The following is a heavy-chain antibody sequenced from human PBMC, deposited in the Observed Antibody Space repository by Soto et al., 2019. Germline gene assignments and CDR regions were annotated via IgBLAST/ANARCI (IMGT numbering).Heavy chain of an antibody. Sequence: EVQLVESGGGLVQPGGSLRLSCAASGFTFSRYWMHWVRQIPGKGLVWVSRTNEDGTITNYADSVQGRFTISRDNAKNTLYLQMNSLRGEDTAVYYCASDLGVQQGFWGQGTVVTVTS. CDR2: TNEDGTIT. D-gene: IGHD3-16*01. V-gene: IGHV3-74*01. CDR1: GFTFSRYW. J-gene: IGHJ4*02. CDR3: ASDLGVQQGF.